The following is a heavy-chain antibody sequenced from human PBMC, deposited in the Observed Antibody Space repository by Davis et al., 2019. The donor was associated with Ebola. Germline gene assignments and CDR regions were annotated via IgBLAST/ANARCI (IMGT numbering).Heavy chain of an antibody. D-gene: IGHD4-11*01. CDR3: ARGPTVKGLGG. CDR1: GASFSGYY. V-gene: IGHV4-34*01. CDR2: INHSGST. Sequence: GSLRLSCALYGASFSGYYWSWIRQPPGKGLEWIGEINHSGSTNYNPSLKSRVTISVDTSKNQSSLKLSSVTAADAAVYCCARGPTVKGLGGWGQGTLVTVSS. J-gene: IGHJ4*02.